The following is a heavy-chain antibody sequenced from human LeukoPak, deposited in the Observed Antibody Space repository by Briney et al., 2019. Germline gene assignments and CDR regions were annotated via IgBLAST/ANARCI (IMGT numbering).Heavy chain of an antibody. V-gene: IGHV4-59*01. CDR2: IYYSGST. Sequence: SETLSLTCPVSGGSISGYYWSWIRQPPGKGLEWVGYIYYSGSTNYNPSLKSGVTISVDTTKNQFSLKLSSVTAADTAVYYCAREAGTMVRGVRRGYYFDYWGQGTLVTVSS. CDR3: AREAGTMVRGVRRGYYFDY. CDR1: GGSISGYY. J-gene: IGHJ4*02. D-gene: IGHD3-10*01.